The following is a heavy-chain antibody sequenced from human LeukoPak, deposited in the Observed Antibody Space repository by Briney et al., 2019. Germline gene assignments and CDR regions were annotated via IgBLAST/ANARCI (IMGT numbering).Heavy chain of an antibody. CDR2: IIPIFGTA. CDR3: ARAYDYGDYVGYYFDY. Sequence: SVKVSCKASGGTFSSYAISWVRQAPGQGLEWMGGIIPIFGTANYAQKFQGRVTITADKSTSTAYMELSRLRSEDTAVYYCARAYDYGDYVGYYFDYWGQGTLVTVSS. J-gene: IGHJ4*02. CDR1: GGTFSSYA. V-gene: IGHV1-69*06. D-gene: IGHD4-17*01.